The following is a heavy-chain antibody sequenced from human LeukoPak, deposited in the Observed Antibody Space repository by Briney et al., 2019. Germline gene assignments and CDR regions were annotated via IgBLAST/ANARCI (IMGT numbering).Heavy chain of an antibody. CDR3: ARERASESYSKAPPFDL. CDR1: EFTFSSYW. D-gene: IGHD3-10*01. CDR2: IKQDGSET. Sequence: GGSLRHSCAASEFTFSSYWMSWVRQAPGKGLEWVGNIKQDGSETYYVDSVRGRYTIYRDNAKKSLYLLMNSLRVEDTVVYYCARERASESYSKAPPFDLWGQGTLVTVSS. V-gene: IGHV3-7*01. J-gene: IGHJ4*02.